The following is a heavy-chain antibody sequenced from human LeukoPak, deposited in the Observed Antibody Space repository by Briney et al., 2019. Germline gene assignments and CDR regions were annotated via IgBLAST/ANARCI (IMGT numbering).Heavy chain of an antibody. Sequence: ASVNVSCKVSGHSLSDLSIHWVRQAPGKGLEWMGGFDIEDAETIYAQEFEGRVIMTEDTATETAYMELSSLKSEDTAVYYCVAEVIEVTMGDYWGQGTLVTVSS. CDR1: GHSLSDLS. J-gene: IGHJ4*02. V-gene: IGHV1-24*01. D-gene: IGHD4-11*01. CDR2: FDIEDAET. CDR3: VAEVIEVTMGDY.